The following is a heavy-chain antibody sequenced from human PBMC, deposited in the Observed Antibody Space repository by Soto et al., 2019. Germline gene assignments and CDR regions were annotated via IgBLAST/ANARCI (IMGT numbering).Heavy chain of an antibody. Sequence: GGSLRLSCAASGFTFSSYGMHWVRQAPGKGLEWVAVISYDGSNKYYADSVKGRFTISRDDSKNTLYLQMNSLRAEDTAVYYCAKEQYYYDSSGGAYCYYGMDVWGQGTTVTVSS. CDR3: AKEQYYYDSSGGAYCYYGMDV. V-gene: IGHV3-30*18. D-gene: IGHD3-22*01. CDR1: GFTFSSYG. J-gene: IGHJ6*02. CDR2: ISYDGSNK.